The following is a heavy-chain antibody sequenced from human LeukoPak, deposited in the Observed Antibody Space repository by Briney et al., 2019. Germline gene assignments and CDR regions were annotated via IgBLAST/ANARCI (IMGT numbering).Heavy chain of an antibody. D-gene: IGHD3-16*02. CDR2: IYTSGST. V-gene: IGHV4-4*07. CDR1: GGSISSYY. Sequence: SETLSLTCAVSGGSISSYYWSWIRQPAGKGLEWIGRIYTSGSTNYNPSLKSRVTMSVDTSKNQFSLKLSSVTAADTAVYYCARDPYVWGSYPQAHAFDIWGQGTMVTVSS. CDR3: ARDPYVWGSYPQAHAFDI. J-gene: IGHJ3*02.